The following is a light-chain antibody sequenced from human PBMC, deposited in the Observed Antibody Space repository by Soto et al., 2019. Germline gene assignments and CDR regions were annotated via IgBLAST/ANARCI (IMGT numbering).Light chain of an antibody. J-gene: IGKJ1*01. CDR1: QSVSNNY. CDR3: QQYGTSPRM. V-gene: IGKV3-20*01. Sequence: EIVLTQSPGTLSLSPGDTAALSCRASQSVSNNYLAWYQQKPGQAPRLRIYGASSRATGIPDRFSGSASGTDFTLTISRLEPEDFAVYYCQQYGTSPRMFGQGTKVDIK. CDR2: GAS.